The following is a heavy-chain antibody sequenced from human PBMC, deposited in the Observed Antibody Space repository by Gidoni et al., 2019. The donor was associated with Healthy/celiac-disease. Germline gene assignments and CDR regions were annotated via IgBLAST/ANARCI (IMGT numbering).Heavy chain of an antibody. CDR2: ISSSSSYI. Sequence: EVQLVESGGGLVKPGGSLSLSCAASGSTFSSYSMNWVRQAPGKGLEWVSSISSSSSYIYYADSVKGRFTISRDNAKNSLYLQMNSLRAEDTAVYYCARVHGELRGLDYWGQGTLVTVSS. CDR3: ARVHGELRGLDY. J-gene: IGHJ4*02. V-gene: IGHV3-21*01. D-gene: IGHD4-17*01. CDR1: GSTFSSYS.